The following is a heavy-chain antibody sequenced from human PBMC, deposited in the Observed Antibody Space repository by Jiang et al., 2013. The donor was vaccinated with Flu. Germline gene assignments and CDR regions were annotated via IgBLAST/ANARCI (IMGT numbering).Heavy chain of an antibody. D-gene: IGHD5-18*01. CDR3: ATDPDTPMPIDF. CDR1: GYTITDYF. Sequence: SGAEVKEPGASVKVSCKPSGYTITDYFIHWVRQAPAQGLEWMGWINPKGDTTDYAPKFQDRVTMTRDTSIGTAYMELSGLTSDDTAVYYCATDPDTPMPIDFWGQGTLVTVSS. J-gene: IGHJ4*02. CDR2: INPKGDTT. V-gene: IGHV1-2*02.